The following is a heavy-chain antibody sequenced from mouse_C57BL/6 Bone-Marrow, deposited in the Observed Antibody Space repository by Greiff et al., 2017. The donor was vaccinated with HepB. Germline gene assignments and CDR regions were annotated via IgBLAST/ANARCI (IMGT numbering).Heavy chain of an antibody. V-gene: IGHV14-4*01. CDR1: GFNIKDDY. J-gene: IGHJ1*03. Sequence: VQLQQSGAELVRPGASVKLSCTASGFNIKDDYMHWVKQRPEQGLEWIGWIDPENGDTEYASKFQGKATITADTSSNTAYLQLSSLTSEDTAVYHCTTHPHYYGSSYWYFDVWGTGTTVTVSS. CDR3: TTHPHYYGSSYWYFDV. CDR2: IDPENGDT. D-gene: IGHD1-1*01.